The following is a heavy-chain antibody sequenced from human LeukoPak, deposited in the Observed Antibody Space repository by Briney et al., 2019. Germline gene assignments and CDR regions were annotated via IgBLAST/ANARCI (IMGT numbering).Heavy chain of an antibody. J-gene: IGHJ4*02. Sequence: GGSLRLSCAASGFTFSKYWMTWVRQAPGKGLEWVSAISGSGGSTYYADSAKGRFTISRDNSKNTLYLQMNSLRAEDTAVYYCAGRGSGSYFDYWGQGTLVTVSS. V-gene: IGHV3-23*01. CDR1: GFTFSKYW. CDR2: ISGSGGST. D-gene: IGHD3-10*01. CDR3: AGRGSGSYFDY.